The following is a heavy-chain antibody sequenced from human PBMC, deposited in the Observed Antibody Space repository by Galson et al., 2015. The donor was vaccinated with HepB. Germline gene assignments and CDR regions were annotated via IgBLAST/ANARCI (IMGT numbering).Heavy chain of an antibody. CDR2: INPSGGST. CDR3: ARDSAPGGNAGIGY. D-gene: IGHD4-23*01. V-gene: IGHV1-46*03. CDR1: GYTFTSYY. J-gene: IGHJ4*02. Sequence: SVKVSCKASGYTFTSYYLHWVRQAPGQGLEWMGIINPSGGSTNYAQRFQGRVTMTRDTSTSSVYMELSSLRSEDTAVYYCARDSAPGGNAGIGYWGQGTLVTVSS.